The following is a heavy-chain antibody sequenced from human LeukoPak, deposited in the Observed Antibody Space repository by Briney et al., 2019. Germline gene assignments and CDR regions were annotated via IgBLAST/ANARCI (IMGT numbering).Heavy chain of an antibody. Sequence: SETLSLTCAVYGGSFSGYYWSWIRQPPGKGLEWIGEINHSGSTNYNPSLKSRVTISVDTSKNQFSLKLSSVTAADTAVYYCARTGHYPSTRFDPWGQGTLVTVSS. CDR2: INHSGST. J-gene: IGHJ5*02. CDR3: ARTGHYPSTRFDP. D-gene: IGHD2-2*01. CDR1: GGSFSGYY. V-gene: IGHV4-34*01.